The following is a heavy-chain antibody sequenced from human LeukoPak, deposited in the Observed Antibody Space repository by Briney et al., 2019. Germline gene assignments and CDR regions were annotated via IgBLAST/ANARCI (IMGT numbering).Heavy chain of an antibody. CDR2: LYHSGNT. D-gene: IGHD5-12*01. CDR3: ARGPYSGYLAYFDY. Sequence: PSETLSLTCTVSGGSISSGYYWGWIRQPPGKGLEWIGSLYHSGNTYYNPSLKSRVTISVDTSKNQFSLKLSSVTAADTAVYYCARGPYSGYLAYFDYWGQGTLVTVSS. J-gene: IGHJ4*02. V-gene: IGHV4-38-2*02. CDR1: GGSISSGYY.